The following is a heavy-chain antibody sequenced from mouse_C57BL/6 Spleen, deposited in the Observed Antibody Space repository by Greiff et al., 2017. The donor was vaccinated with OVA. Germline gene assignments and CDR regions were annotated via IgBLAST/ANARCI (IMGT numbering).Heavy chain of an antibody. CDR2: INPSTGGT. CDR3: ARSTLYYGSSYVDAMDY. V-gene: IGHV1-42*01. D-gene: IGHD1-1*01. J-gene: IGHJ4*01. CDR1: GYSFTGYY. Sequence: EVQRVESGPELVKPGASVKISCKASGYSFTGYYMNWVKQSPEKSLEWIGEINPSTGGTTYNQKFKAKATLTVDKSSSTAYMQLKSLTSEDSAVYYCARSTLYYGSSYVDAMDYWGQGTSVTVSS.